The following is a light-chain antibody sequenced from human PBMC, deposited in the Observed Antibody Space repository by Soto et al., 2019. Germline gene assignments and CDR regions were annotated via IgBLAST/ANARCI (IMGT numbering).Light chain of an antibody. CDR2: GAS. V-gene: IGKV3-20*01. Sequence: IVLTQSPGTLSLSPGERATLSCRASQSVSSSYLAWYQHKPGQAPRLLIYGASSRATGIPDRFSGSGSGTDFTLTIRRLEPEDFAVYYCQQYGSSPHTFGQGTKLEIK. CDR3: QQYGSSPHT. J-gene: IGKJ2*01. CDR1: QSVSSSY.